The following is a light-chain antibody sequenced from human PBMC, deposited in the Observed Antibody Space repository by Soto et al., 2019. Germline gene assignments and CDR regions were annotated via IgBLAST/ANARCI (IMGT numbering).Light chain of an antibody. CDR1: QSISSN. CDR3: QQYKNWLTWA. V-gene: IGKV3-15*01. CDR2: GAS. Sequence: EIVFRQSPATLSFSPGETATLSCRASQSISSNFAGYQQKPGQAPRLLIYGASTRATGIPARFSGSGSGTEFTLTISSLQSEDFAVYYCQQYKNWLTWAFGQGTKVDI. J-gene: IGKJ1*01.